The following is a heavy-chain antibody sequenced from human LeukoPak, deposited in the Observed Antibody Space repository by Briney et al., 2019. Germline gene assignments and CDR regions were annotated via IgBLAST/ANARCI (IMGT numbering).Heavy chain of an antibody. CDR2: IRYVGINK. CDR1: GFTFSTYG. J-gene: IGHJ3*02. V-gene: IGHV3-30*02. D-gene: IGHD3-10*01. CDR3: AKEGDYYGSGSRRDAFDM. Sequence: GGSLRLSCAASGFTFSTYGMHWVRQAPGKGLEWVSFIRYVGINKYYADSVKGRFTISRDNSKNTLYLQMNSLRPEDTALYYCAKEGDYYGSGSRRDAFDMWGQGTMVTVSS.